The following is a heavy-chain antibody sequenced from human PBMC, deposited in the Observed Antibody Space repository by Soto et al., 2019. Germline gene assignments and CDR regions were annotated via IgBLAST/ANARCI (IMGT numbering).Heavy chain of an antibody. V-gene: IGHV4-31*03. CDR2: IYYSGST. J-gene: IGHJ5*02. CDR3: ARSRRTDRYYDFWSGYFTPNWFDP. D-gene: IGHD3-3*01. CDR1: SGSISSGGYY. Sequence: PSETLSLTCTVSSGSISSGGYYWSWIRQHPGKGLEWIGYIYYSGSTYYNPSLKSRVTISVDTSKNQFSLKLSSVTAADTAVYYCARSRRTDRYYDFWSGYFTPNWFDPWGQGTLVTVSS.